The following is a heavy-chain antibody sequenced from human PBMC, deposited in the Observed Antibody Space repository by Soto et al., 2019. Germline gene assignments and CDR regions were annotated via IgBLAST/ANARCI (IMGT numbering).Heavy chain of an antibody. CDR1: GFTFNSYA. CDR3: ARGDRGGSGFPASYYYSGLDV. Sequence: DVQVLESGGDLVQPGGSLRLSCAASGFTFNSYAMSWVRQAPGKGLEWVSSVSAGGDMTYYSDSVKGRFTISRDNSNNALFLQMNSLRIADTALYYCARGDRGGSGFPASYYYSGLDVWGQGTTVTVS. V-gene: IGHV3-23*01. J-gene: IGHJ6*02. D-gene: IGHD3-10*01. CDR2: VSAGGDMT.